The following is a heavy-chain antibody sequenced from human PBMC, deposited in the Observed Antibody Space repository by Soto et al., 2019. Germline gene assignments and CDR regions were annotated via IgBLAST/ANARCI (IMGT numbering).Heavy chain of an antibody. CDR1: GFTFDDYA. V-gene: IGHV3-9*01. J-gene: IGHJ4*02. Sequence: EVQLAESGGGLVQPGRSLRLSCAASGFTFDDYAMHWVRQAPGKGLEWVSGISWNSGIIVYADSVKGRFTISRDNATKSLYLEMNSLRVEDTALYYCANDAYPITVAGSLDNWGQGTLGTVSS. CDR3: ANDAYPITVAGSLDN. CDR2: ISWNSGII. D-gene: IGHD6-19*01.